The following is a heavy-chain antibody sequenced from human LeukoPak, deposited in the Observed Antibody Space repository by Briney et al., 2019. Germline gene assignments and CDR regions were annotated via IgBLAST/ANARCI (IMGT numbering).Heavy chain of an antibody. Sequence: SETLSLTCTVSGGSISSYYWTWIRQPPGKGLEWIGEIHDSGRTNYNPSLKSRVTISVDTSKNQFSLKLSSVIAADTAVYFCVRGGYWTFDSWGQGILVTVSS. CDR3: VRGGYWTFDS. V-gene: IGHV4-34*01. CDR1: GGSISSYY. CDR2: IHDSGRT. D-gene: IGHD3-22*01. J-gene: IGHJ5*01.